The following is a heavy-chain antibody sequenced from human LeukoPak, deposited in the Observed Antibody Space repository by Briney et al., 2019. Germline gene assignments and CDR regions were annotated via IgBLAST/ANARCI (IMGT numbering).Heavy chain of an antibody. V-gene: IGHV1-2*02. J-gene: IGHJ4*02. CDR2: INPNSGGT. D-gene: IGHD2-21*02. CDR3: ARGGSTDSIHSCGGNCYFLDY. Sequence: ASVKVSCKASGYTFTGNYMHWVRQAPGQGLEWMGWINPNSGGTNYAQKFQGRVIMTRDTSISTAYMELSRLGSDDTAVYYCARGGSTDSIHSCGGNCYFLDYWGQGTLVTVSS. CDR1: GYTFTGNY.